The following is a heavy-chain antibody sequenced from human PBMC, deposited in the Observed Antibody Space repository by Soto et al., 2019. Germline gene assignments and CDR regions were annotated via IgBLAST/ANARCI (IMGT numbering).Heavy chain of an antibody. CDR2: INPNSGGT. Sequence: QVQLVQSGAEVKKPGASVKVSCKASGYTFTGYYMHWVRQAPGQGLEWMGWINPNSGGTNYAQKFQGRVTMTRDTSISTAYRELSRLRSDDTAVYYCARDHLRVTMVRGVMNDWGQGTLVTVSS. CDR3: ARDHLRVTMVRGVMND. CDR1: GYTFTGYY. J-gene: IGHJ4*02. V-gene: IGHV1-2*02. D-gene: IGHD3-10*01.